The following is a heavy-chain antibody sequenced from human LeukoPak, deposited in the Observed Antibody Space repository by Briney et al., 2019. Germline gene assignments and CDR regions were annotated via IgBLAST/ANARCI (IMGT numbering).Heavy chain of an antibody. V-gene: IGHV4-61*02. CDR3: ARGGHYYDSSGYGFDY. Sequence: PSETLSPTCTVSGGSISSGSYYWSWIRQPAGKGLEWIGRVYTRGSTNYNPSLRSRVTISVDTSKNQFSLKLTSVTAADTAVYYCARGGHYYDSSGYGFDYWGQGTLVTVSS. CDR2: VYTRGST. CDR1: GGSISSGSYY. J-gene: IGHJ4*02. D-gene: IGHD3-22*01.